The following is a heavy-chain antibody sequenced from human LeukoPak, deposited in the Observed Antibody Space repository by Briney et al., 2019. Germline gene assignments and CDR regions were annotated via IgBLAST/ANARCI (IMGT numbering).Heavy chain of an antibody. CDR3: ARWRAVSGWYPRVERFDP. CDR1: GGTFSSYA. CDR2: IVPIFGTA. Sequence: SVKVSCKASGGTFSSYAISWVRQAPGQGLEWMGGIVPIFGTANYAQKFQGRVTITADESTSTAYMELSSLRSEDTAVYYCARWRAVSGWYPRVERFDPWGQGTLVTVSS. D-gene: IGHD6-19*01. V-gene: IGHV1-69*13. J-gene: IGHJ5*02.